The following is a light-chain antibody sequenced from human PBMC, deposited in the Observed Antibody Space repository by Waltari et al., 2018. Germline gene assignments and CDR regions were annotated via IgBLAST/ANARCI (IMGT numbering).Light chain of an antibody. CDR1: QSASTS. J-gene: IGKJ1*01. V-gene: IGKV3-15*01. CDR3: QQYNIWPWT. Sequence: ELVMTQSPATLSVSPGERAPLPCRASQSASTSLAWYQQTPGQAPRLLIYRASTRAAGIPDRFSGSGSGTEFTLTISSLQSEDSAIYYCQQYNIWPWTFGQGTKVDIK. CDR2: RAS.